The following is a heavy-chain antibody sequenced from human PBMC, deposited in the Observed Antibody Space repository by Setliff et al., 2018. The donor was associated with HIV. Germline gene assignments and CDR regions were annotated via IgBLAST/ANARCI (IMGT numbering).Heavy chain of an antibody. CDR2: IYYSGST. J-gene: IGHJ4*02. D-gene: IGHD1-1*01. Sequence: LSLTCTVSGGSISSYYWGWIRQPPGKGLESIGSIYYSGSTYYKPSLKSRVTISVDTSKIQFSLKLSSVTAADTAVYYCARQGQLGSEWGQGTLVTVSS. CDR1: GGSISSYY. CDR3: ARQGQLGSE. V-gene: IGHV4-39*01.